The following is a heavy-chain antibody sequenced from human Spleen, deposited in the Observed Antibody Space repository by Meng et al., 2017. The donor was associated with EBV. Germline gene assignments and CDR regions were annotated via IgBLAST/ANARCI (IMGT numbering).Heavy chain of an antibody. D-gene: IGHD5-24*01. CDR3: ARANCRDGTCFSGLDP. Sequence: QVQLVQSGAEIKGPGASVKVSCKASGYTFTSYAFSWVRQAPGQGLEWMGWVSAYNGDTDLAQKFQDRVTLTTDTSTTTAYMELRSLAFDDTAVYYCARANCRDGTCFSGLDPWGQGTLVTVAS. J-gene: IGHJ5*02. CDR1: GYTFTSYA. V-gene: IGHV1-18*01. CDR2: VSAYNGDT.